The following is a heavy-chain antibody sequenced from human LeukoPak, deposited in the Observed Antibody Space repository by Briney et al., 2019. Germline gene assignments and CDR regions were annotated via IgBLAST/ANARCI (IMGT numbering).Heavy chain of an antibody. CDR2: ISSSSSYI. CDR1: GFTFSSYS. CDR3: ARDHDYGDYNFDY. J-gene: IGHJ4*02. D-gene: IGHD4-17*01. V-gene: IGHV3-21*01. Sequence: PGGSLRLPCAASGFTFSSYSMNWVRQAPGEGLEWVSSISSSSSYIYYADSVKGRFTISRDNAKNSLYLQMNSLTAEDTAVYYCARDHDYGDYNFDYWGQGTLVTVSS.